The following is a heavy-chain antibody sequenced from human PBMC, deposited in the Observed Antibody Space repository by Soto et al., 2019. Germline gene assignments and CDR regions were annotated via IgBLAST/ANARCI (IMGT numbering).Heavy chain of an antibody. CDR1: GFTFSSYA. Sequence: QVQLVESGGGVVQPGRSLRLSCAASGFTFSSYAMHWVRQAPGKGLEWVAVISYDGSNKYYADSVKGRFTISRDNSKNTLYLQMNSLRAEDTAVYYCARDRVDIVVVVAALHDAFDIWGQGTMVTVSS. V-gene: IGHV3-30-3*01. CDR2: ISYDGSNK. CDR3: ARDRVDIVVVVAALHDAFDI. J-gene: IGHJ3*02. D-gene: IGHD2-15*01.